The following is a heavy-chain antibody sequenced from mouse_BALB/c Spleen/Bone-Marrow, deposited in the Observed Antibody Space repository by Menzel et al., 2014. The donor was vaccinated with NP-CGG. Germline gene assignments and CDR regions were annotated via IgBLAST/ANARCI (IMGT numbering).Heavy chain of an antibody. CDR1: GFTFSSFG. Sequence: EVKLMESGGGLVQPGGSRKLSCAASGFTFSSFGMHWVRQTPEKGLEWVAYISSGSSTIYYADTVKGRFTISRDSPKNTLFLQVTSLRSEDTAMYYCTRGGNWDDFDYWGQGTTLTVSS. D-gene: IGHD4-1*01. CDR2: ISSGSSTI. V-gene: IGHV5-17*02. CDR3: TRGGNWDDFDY. J-gene: IGHJ2*01.